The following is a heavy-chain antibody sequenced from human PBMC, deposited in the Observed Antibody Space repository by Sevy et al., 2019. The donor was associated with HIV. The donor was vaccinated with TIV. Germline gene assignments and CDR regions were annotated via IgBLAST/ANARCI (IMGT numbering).Heavy chain of an antibody. CDR1: GFTFSSYT. CDR3: AILWFGEFDTFDI. V-gene: IGHV3-21*01. J-gene: IGHJ3*02. D-gene: IGHD3-10*01. CDR2: ISSSTSYI. Sequence: GGSLRLSCAASGFTFSSYTINWVRQAPGKGLEWVSSISSSTSYIYYADSLKGRFTIPRDNAKNSRFLQMNSLRAEDTAVYYCAILWFGEFDTFDIWGQGTMVTVSS.